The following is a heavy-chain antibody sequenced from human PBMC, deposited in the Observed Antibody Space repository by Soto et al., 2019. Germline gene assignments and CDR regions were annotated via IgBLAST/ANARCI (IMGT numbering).Heavy chain of an antibody. CDR1: GFTFSSYA. J-gene: IGHJ4*02. Sequence: GGSLRLSCAASGFTFSSYAMSWVRQAPGKGLEWVSAISGSGGSTYYADSVKGRFPISRDTSKNTLYLQMNSLTAEDTAVYYCAKVYDSSGWSYYFDYWGQGTLVTVSS. D-gene: IGHD6-13*01. CDR2: ISGSGGST. CDR3: AKVYDSSGWSYYFDY. V-gene: IGHV3-23*01.